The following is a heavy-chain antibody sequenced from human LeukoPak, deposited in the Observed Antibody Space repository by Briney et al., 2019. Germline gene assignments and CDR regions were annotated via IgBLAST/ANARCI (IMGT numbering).Heavy chain of an antibody. Sequence: QPGGSLKLSCATSGFNFSSCAMRWVRQAPGKGVEWVSAINGSGASTYYADSVKGRFTISRDNSKNTLYLQMNSLRAEDTAVYYCAKNVDYSSRGADYWGQGTLVTVSS. CDR3: AKNVDYSSRGADY. CDR2: INGSGAST. J-gene: IGHJ4*02. V-gene: IGHV3-23*01. D-gene: IGHD6-19*01. CDR1: GFNFSSCA.